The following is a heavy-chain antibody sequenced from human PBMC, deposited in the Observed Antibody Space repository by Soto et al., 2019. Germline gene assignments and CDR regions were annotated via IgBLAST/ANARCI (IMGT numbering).Heavy chain of an antibody. J-gene: IGHJ6*02. CDR1: GFTVSSNY. CDR3: ARTVVAATIYYYGMDV. D-gene: IGHD2-15*01. Sequence: GRSLRLSCAASGFTVSSNYMSWVRQAPGKGLEWVSVIYSGGSTYFADSVKGRFTISRDNSKNTLYLQMNSLRAEDTAVYYCARTVVAATIYYYGMDVWGQGTTVTVSS. CDR2: IYSGGST. V-gene: IGHV3-66*01.